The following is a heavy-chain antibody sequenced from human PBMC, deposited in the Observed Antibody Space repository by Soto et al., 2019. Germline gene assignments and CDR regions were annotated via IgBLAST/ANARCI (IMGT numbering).Heavy chain of an antibody. Sequence: TLSLTCSVSGGSISSSSYFCGWVRQPPGKGLEWIGSIYYSGSTYYNPSLRSRVTISVDTSKNQFSLKLSSVTAADTAVFYCARHYSSGSRNWFDPWGQGTLVTVSS. V-gene: IGHV4-39*01. D-gene: IGHD6-19*01. J-gene: IGHJ5*02. CDR3: ARHYSSGSRNWFDP. CDR1: GGSISSSSYF. CDR2: IYYSGST.